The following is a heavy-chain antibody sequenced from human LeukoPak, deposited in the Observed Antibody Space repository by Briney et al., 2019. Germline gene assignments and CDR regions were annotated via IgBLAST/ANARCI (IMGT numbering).Heavy chain of an antibody. V-gene: IGHV1-8*01. CDR2: MNPNSGNT. D-gene: IGHD6-13*01. J-gene: IGHJ6*03. CDR1: GYTFTSYD. CDR3: ARSLDSSSWYGYYYYYMDV. Sequence: GASVKVSCKASGYTFTSYDINWVRQATGQGLEWMGWMNPNSGNTGYAQKFQGRVTMTRNTSISTAYMELSSLRSEDTAVYYCARSLDSSSWYGYYYYYMDVWGKGTTVTVSS.